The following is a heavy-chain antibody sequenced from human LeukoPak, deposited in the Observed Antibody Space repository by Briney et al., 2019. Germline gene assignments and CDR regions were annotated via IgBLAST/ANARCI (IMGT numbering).Heavy chain of an antibody. D-gene: IGHD6-6*01. CDR1: GGTFTSNL. CDR3: ARFVGLGSSSEFDY. CDR2: IIPMFGTS. V-gene: IGHV1-69*01. Sequence: SVKVSCKASGGTFTSNLISWVRQAPGQGLEWMGGIIPMFGTSHYAQMFQGRVTITADESTSTVYMELSSLRSEDTAVYYCARFVGLGSSSEFDYWGQGTLVTVSS. J-gene: IGHJ4*02.